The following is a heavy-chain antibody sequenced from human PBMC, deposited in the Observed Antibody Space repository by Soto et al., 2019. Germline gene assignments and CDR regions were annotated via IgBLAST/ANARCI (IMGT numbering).Heavy chain of an antibody. CDR3: VRTNKNYYYGMDV. V-gene: IGHV3-30-3*01. CDR2: ISSDGSDK. J-gene: IGHJ6*02. CDR1: GFTLNNYA. Sequence: SLRLSCAASGFTLNNYAMHWVRQAPGKGLEWVTFISSDGSDKFHADSVKGRITISRDDSKNTLYLQLNSLRTEDTAVYYCVRTNKNYYYGMDVWGQGTTVTVSS.